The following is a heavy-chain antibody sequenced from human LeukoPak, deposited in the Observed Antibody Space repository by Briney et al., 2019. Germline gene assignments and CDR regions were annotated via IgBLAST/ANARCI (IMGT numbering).Heavy chain of an antibody. CDR1: GGSISSYY. CDR3: ARDDSSSSWYRGHFYYYYYMDV. CDR2: IYYSGST. D-gene: IGHD6-13*01. J-gene: IGHJ6*03. V-gene: IGHV4-59*01. Sequence: SETLSPTCTVSGGSISSYYWSWIRQPPGKGLEWIGYIYYSGSTNYNPSLKSRVTISVDTSKNQFSLKLSSVTAADTAVYYCARDDSSSSWYRGHFYYYYYMDVWGKGTTVTVSS.